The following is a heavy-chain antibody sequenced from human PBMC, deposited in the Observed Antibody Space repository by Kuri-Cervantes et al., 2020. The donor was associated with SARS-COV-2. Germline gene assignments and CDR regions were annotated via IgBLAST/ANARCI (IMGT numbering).Heavy chain of an antibody. J-gene: IGHJ5*02. CDR1: GGSISSYY. D-gene: IGHD1-7*01. Sequence: SETLSLTCTVSGGSISSYYWGWIRQPPGKGLEWIGSIYYSGSTYYNPSLKSRVTISVDTSKNQFSLKLSSVTAADTAVYYCAREPNYDGDGFGTFDPWGQGTLVTVSS. V-gene: IGHV4-39*07. CDR3: AREPNYDGDGFGTFDP. CDR2: IYYSGST.